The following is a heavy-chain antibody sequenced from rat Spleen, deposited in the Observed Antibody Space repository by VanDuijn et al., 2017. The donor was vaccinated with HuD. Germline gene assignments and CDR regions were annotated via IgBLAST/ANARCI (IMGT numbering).Heavy chain of an antibody. CDR2: INSAGSS. J-gene: IGHJ2*01. CDR1: DYSITSSYT. D-gene: IGHD1-12*02. Sequence: EVQLQESGPGLVKPSQTLSLTCSVTDYSITSSYTWSWIRQFPGNKLEWMGYINSAGSSNYNPSLKSRISITRDTSKNQFFLQVNSVTTEDTATYYCARAYYDGSYYDYWGQGVMVTVSS. CDR3: ARAYYDGSYYDY. V-gene: IGHV3-3*01.